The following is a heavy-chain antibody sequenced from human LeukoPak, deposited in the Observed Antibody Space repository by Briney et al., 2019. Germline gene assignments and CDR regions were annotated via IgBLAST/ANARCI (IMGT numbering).Heavy chain of an antibody. V-gene: IGHV4-4*02. J-gene: IGHJ6*02. CDR1: GGSISSSNW. D-gene: IGHD4-17*01. CDR3: ARQGAVTPRRTHYYAMDV. Sequence: PSETLSLTCAVSGGSISSSNWWSWVRQPPGKGLEWIGEIYHSGSTNYNPSLKSRVTISVDKSKNQFSLKLSSVTAADTAVYYCARQGAVTPRRTHYYAMDVWGPGTTVTVSS. CDR2: IYHSGST.